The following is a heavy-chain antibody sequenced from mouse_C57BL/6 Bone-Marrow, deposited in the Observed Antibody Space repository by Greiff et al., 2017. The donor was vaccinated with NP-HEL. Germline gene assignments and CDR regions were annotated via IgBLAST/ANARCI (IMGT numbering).Heavy chain of an antibody. D-gene: IGHD1-1*01. V-gene: IGHV1-59*01. J-gene: IGHJ3*01. CDR3: ARRGYYGSSYWFAY. CDR1: GYTFTSYW. Sequence: QVQLQQPGAELVRPGTSVKLSCKASGYTFTSYWMHWVKQRPGQGLEWIGVIDPSDSYTNYNQKFKGKATLTVDTSSSTAYMQLSSLTSEDSAVYYCARRGYYGSSYWFAYWGQGTLVTVSA. CDR2: IDPSDSYT.